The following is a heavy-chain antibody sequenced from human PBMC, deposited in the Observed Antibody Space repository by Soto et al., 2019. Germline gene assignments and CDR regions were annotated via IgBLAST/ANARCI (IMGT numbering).Heavy chain of an antibody. J-gene: IGHJ4*02. Sequence: PVGSLRLSCAASGFTFSSYSMNWVRQAPGKGLEWVSSISSSSSYIYYADSVKGRFTISRDNAKNSLYLQMNSLRAEDTAVYYCARDPVTIFGVVIGVTDYWGQGTLVTVS. CDR1: GFTFSSYS. V-gene: IGHV3-21*01. CDR3: ARDPVTIFGVVIGVTDY. CDR2: ISSSSSYI. D-gene: IGHD3-3*01.